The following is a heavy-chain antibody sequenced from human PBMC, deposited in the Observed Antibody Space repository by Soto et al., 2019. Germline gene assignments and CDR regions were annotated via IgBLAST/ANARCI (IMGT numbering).Heavy chain of an antibody. CDR2: ISGSGGST. CDR3: AKVWRPARAGAKPLGYFDY. Sequence: EVQLLESGGGLVQPGGSLRLSCAASGFTFSSYAMSWVRQAPGKGLEWVSAISGSGGSTYYADSVKGRFTISRDNSKNTLYLQMNSLRAEDTAVYYCAKVWRPARAGAKPLGYFDYWGQGTLVIVSS. D-gene: IGHD1-26*01. J-gene: IGHJ4*02. CDR1: GFTFSSYA. V-gene: IGHV3-23*01.